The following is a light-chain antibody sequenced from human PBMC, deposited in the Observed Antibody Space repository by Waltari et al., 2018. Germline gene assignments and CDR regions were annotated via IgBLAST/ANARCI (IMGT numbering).Light chain of an antibody. Sequence: EIVLTQSPGTLSLSPGERATLSCRVSQSVSSSYLAWYQQKPGQAPRLLIYGASSRATGIPDRFSGSGSGTDFTLTISRLEPEDFAVYYCQQYGTSPPETFGQGTKVEIK. CDR3: QQYGTSPPET. J-gene: IGKJ1*01. CDR1: QSVSSSY. CDR2: GAS. V-gene: IGKV3-20*01.